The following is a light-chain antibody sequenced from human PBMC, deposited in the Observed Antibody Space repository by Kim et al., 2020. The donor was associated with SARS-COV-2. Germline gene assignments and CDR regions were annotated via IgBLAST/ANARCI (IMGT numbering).Light chain of an antibody. V-gene: IGKV1-5*03. CDR3: QQYNSYPYT. J-gene: IGKJ2*01. Sequence: DIQMTQSPSTLSASVGDRVTITCRASQSISSWLAWYQQKPGKAPKLLIYKASSLQSGVPSRFSGSGSGTEFTLTISSLQPDDFATFYCQQYNSYPYTFGQGTKLEIK. CDR2: KAS. CDR1: QSISSW.